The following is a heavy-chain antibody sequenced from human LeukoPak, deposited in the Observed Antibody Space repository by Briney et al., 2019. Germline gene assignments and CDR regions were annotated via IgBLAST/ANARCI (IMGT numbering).Heavy chain of an antibody. J-gene: IGHJ4*02. CDR1: GFTFSSYA. CDR3: ARQESRNYQYEGLDY. V-gene: IGHV3-23*01. Sequence: PGGSLRLSCAASGFTFSSYAMSWVRQAPGKGLEWVSAISGSGGSTYYADSVKGRFTIDRDNSKNTVYLQMNSLRPDDTGIYSCARQESRNYQYEGLDYWGQGNLVTVSS. D-gene: IGHD3-16*01. CDR2: ISGSGGST.